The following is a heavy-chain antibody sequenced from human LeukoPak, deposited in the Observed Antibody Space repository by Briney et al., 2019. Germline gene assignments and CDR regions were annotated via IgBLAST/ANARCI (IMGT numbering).Heavy chain of an antibody. D-gene: IGHD4-17*01. CDR3: ARASYGDYNFDY. J-gene: IGHJ4*02. CDR2: IYQSETA. Sequence: SETLSLTCTVSGYSISSGYFWGWMRQPPGKGLEWIGSIYQSETAHYNPSLKSRVTISVDTSKNQFSLKLSSVTAADTALYYCARASYGDYNFDYWGQGTLVTVSS. V-gene: IGHV4-38-2*02. CDR1: GYSISSGYF.